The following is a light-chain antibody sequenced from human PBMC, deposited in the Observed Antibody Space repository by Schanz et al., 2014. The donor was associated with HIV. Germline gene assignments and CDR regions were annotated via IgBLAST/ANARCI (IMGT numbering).Light chain of an antibody. Sequence: EIVLTQSPGSLSLSPGGRATLSCGASQRLSSSYLAWYQQKRDQPPRLVIYATSTRAAGIPDRFSGSGSGTYFTLTISSLEPEDFAVYYCQQYGSSPLFGQGTRLEIK. CDR1: QRLSSSY. CDR2: ATS. CDR3: QQYGSSPL. V-gene: IGKV3-20*01. J-gene: IGKJ5*01.